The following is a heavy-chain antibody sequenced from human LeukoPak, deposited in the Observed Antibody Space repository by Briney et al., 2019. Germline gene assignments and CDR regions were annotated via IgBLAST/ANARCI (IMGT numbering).Heavy chain of an antibody. CDR1: GGTFSIFA. D-gene: IGHD4/OR15-4a*01. CDR3: ARPSDEVRDAFEI. CDR2: IIPIFGTT. J-gene: IGHJ3*02. Sequence: SVKVSCKASGGTFSIFAINWVRQAPGQGLEWMGEIIPIFGTTNYAQKFQGRVTITTDESMSTAYMELSSLRSEDTAVYYCARPSDEVRDAFEIWGQGTMVTVSS. V-gene: IGHV1-69*05.